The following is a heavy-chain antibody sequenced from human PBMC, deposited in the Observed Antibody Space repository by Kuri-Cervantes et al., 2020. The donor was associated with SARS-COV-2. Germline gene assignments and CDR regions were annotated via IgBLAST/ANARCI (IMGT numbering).Heavy chain of an antibody. CDR1: GFTFSSYW. CDR2: IKQDGNEK. CDR3: ARGPPKYPDQNPYRYYYYMDV. D-gene: IGHD3-16*02. Sequence: GESLKISCAASGFTFSSYWMSWVRQAPGKGLEWVANIKQDGNEKYYVDSVKGRFTISRDNAKNSLYLQMNSLRAEDTAVYYCARGPPKYPDQNPYRYYYYMDVWGKGTTVTVSS. J-gene: IGHJ6*03. V-gene: IGHV3-7*01.